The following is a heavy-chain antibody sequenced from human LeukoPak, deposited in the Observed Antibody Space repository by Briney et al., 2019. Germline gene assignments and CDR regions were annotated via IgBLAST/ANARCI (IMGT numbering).Heavy chain of an antibody. Sequence: SETLSLTCAVSGGSISSGGYSWSWIRQPPGKGLEWIGYIYHSGSTYYNPSLKSRVTISVDRPKNQFSLKLSSVTAADTAVYYCARYCSSTSCSSSYYFDYWGQGTLVTVSS. CDR2: IYHSGST. V-gene: IGHV4-30-2*01. J-gene: IGHJ4*02. D-gene: IGHD2-2*01. CDR1: GGSISSGGYS. CDR3: ARYCSSTSCSSSYYFDY.